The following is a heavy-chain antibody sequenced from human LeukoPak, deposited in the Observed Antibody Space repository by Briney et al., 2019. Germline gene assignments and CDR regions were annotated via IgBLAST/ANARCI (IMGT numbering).Heavy chain of an antibody. D-gene: IGHD6-6*01. J-gene: IGHJ2*01. Sequence: SETLSLTCAVYGGSFSGYYWSWIRQPPGKGLEWIGEINHSGSTNYNPSLKSRVTISVDTSKNQFSLKLSSATAADTAVYYCARAESIAARPPWYFDLWGRGTLVTVSS. CDR1: GGSFSGYY. CDR3: ARAESIAARPPWYFDL. CDR2: INHSGST. V-gene: IGHV4-34*01.